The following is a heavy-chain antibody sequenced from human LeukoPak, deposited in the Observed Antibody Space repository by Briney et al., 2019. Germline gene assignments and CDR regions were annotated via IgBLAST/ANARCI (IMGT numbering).Heavy chain of an antibody. Sequence: GGSLRLSCAASGFTFSSYAMSWVRQAPGKGLEWVSAISGSGGSTYYADSVKGRFTISRDNSKNTLYLQMNSLRAEDTAVYYCAPPAGGSGSYYNVKYWXXGTLVTVSS. J-gene: IGHJ4*01. D-gene: IGHD3-10*01. CDR1: GFTFSSYA. V-gene: IGHV3-23*01. CDR3: APPAGGSGSYYNVKY. CDR2: ISGSGGST.